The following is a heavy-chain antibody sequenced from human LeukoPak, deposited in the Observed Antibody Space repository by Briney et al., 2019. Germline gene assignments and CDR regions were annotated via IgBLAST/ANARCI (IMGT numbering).Heavy chain of an antibody. CDR2: IWDDGSNR. CDR3: ARDYYYVNSGYWLDY. CDR1: GLTFSDYG. V-gene: IGHV3-33*01. J-gene: IGHJ4*02. D-gene: IGHD3-22*01. Sequence: GGSLRLSCVASGLTFSDYGMHWVRRAPGKGLEWVALIWDDGSNRYYADSLKGRFTISRDNSKNTLYLQMNSLRAEDTAVYYCARDYYYVNSGYWLDYWGQGTLVTVSS.